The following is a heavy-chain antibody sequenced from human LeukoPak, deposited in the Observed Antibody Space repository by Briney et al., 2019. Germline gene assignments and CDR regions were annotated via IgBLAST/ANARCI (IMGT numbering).Heavy chain of an antibody. V-gene: IGHV3-66*01. CDR1: GFTGSSNY. CDR2: ISDGGNT. J-gene: IGHJ6*02. CDR3: GSRDKGFYYGLDV. D-gene: IGHD5-24*01. Sequence: SGGSLRLSCVASGFTGSSNYMSWVRQAPGKGLEWVSIISDGGNTYYADSVKDRFTISRDNSKSTLYLQMKSLRAEDTAVYYCGSRDKGFYYGLDVWGQGTTVTVSS.